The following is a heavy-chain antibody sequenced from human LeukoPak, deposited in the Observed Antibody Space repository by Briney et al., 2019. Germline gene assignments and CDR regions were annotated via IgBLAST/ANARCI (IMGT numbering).Heavy chain of an antibody. D-gene: IGHD3-3*01. CDR1: GGSISSGGYY. V-gene: IGHV4-30-2*01. J-gene: IGHJ4*02. Sequence: SETLSLTCTVSGGSISSGGYYWSWIRQPPGKGLEWIGYIYHSGSTYYNPSLKSRVTISVDRSKNQFSLKLSSVTAADTAVYYCARDSRWSGYPFDYWGQGTLVTVSS. CDR2: IYHSGST. CDR3: ARDSRWSGYPFDY.